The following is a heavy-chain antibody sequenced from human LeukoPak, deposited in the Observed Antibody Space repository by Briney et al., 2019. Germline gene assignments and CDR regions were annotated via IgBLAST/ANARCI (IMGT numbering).Heavy chain of an antibody. CDR2: IYYTGST. CDR3: ASSTTVTTYAFDI. Sequence: PSETLSLTCAVYSGSFSTYYWSWIRQPPGKGLEWIGYIYYTGSTTYNPSLKSRVTISVDTSKNQFSLRLSSVTAADTAVYYCASSTTVTTYAFDIWGQGTMVTVSS. V-gene: IGHV4-59*01. CDR1: SGSFSTYY. J-gene: IGHJ3*02. D-gene: IGHD4-17*01.